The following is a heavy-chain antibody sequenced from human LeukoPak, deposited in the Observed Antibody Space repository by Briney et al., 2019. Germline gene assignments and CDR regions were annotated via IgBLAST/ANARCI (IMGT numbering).Heavy chain of an antibody. D-gene: IGHD5-18*01. Sequence: ASVKVSCKTSGYTFTSYGVSWVRQAPGQGLEWMGWISAYNGNTNYAQKLQGRVTMTTDTSTSTAYMELRSLRSDDTAVYYCARVQRGFTYGNVDYWGQGTLVTVSS. J-gene: IGHJ4*02. V-gene: IGHV1-18*01. CDR1: GYTFTSYG. CDR3: ARVQRGFTYGNVDY. CDR2: ISAYNGNT.